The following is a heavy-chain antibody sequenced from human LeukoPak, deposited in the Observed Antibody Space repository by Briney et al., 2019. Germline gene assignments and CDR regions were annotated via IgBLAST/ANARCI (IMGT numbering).Heavy chain of an antibody. CDR2: ISSSGGNI. V-gene: IGHV3-23*01. CDR1: GFTLSSYA. CDR3: AKPCAGQYNYDY. Sequence: GGSLRLSCAASGFTLSSYAMSWVRQAPGKGLEWVSAISSSGGNIYYADSVKGRFTISSDNSKNTVYLQMNSLRAEDTALYYWAKPCAGQYNYDYWGQGTLVTVSS. J-gene: IGHJ4*02. D-gene: IGHD6-6*01.